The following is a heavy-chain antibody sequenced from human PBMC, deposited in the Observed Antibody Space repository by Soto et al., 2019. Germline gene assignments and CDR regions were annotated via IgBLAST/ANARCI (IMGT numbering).Heavy chain of an antibody. J-gene: IGHJ6*02. CDR2: IYSGGST. D-gene: IGHD6-6*01. V-gene: IGHV3-53*01. CDR3: ATSIAARPYYGMDV. Sequence: GGSLRLSCAASGFTVSSNYMSWVRQAPGKGLEWVSVIYSGGSTYYADSVKGRFTISRDNSKNTLYLQMNSLRAEDTAVYYCATSIAARPYYGMDVWGQGTTVTVSS. CDR1: GFTVSSNY.